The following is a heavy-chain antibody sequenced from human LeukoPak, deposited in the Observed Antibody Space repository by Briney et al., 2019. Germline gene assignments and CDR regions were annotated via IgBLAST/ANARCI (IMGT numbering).Heavy chain of an antibody. Sequence: SETLSLTCTVSGGSISSGGYYWNWIRQLPGKGLEWIGYIYPSGSTYYNPSLKSRVSISVDRSKNELSLKLTSVTAADTAVYYCARHQGPDSSGWSENDGFDPWGQGTLVTVSS. CDR1: GGSISSGGYY. D-gene: IGHD6-19*01. J-gene: IGHJ5*02. CDR3: ARHQGPDSSGWSENDGFDP. V-gene: IGHV4-30-2*06. CDR2: IYPSGST.